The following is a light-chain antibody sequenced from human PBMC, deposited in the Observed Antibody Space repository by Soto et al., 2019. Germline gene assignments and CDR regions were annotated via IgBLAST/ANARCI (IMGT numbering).Light chain of an antibody. CDR3: ATWDDSLYGMV. Sequence: QSVLTQAPSASGTPGQRVTISCSGSSSNIGRNPVNWYLQLPGTAPKLLIYSNNQRPSGVPDRVSASKSGTSASLTISGLQTEDEADYYCATWDDSLYGMVFGGGTKLTVL. CDR1: SSNIGRNP. J-gene: IGLJ2*01. V-gene: IGLV1-44*01. CDR2: SNN.